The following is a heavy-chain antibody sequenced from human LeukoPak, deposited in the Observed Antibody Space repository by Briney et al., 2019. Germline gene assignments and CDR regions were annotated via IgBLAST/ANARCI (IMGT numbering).Heavy chain of an antibody. CDR3: ARHVAFSYYYMDV. Sequence: SETLSLTCTVSGGSLSSYYWSWIRHPPGEGLDWIGYIYYSGSTNYNPSLTSRVTISVDTSKIQFSLKLSSVTAADTAVYYCARHVAFSYYYMDVWGKGTTVTVSS. CDR2: IYYSGST. J-gene: IGHJ6*03. V-gene: IGHV4-59*08. CDR1: GGSLSSYY.